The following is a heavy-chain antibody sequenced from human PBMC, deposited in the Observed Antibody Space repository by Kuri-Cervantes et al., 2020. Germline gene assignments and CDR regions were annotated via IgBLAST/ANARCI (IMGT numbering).Heavy chain of an antibody. V-gene: IGHV3-7*01. Sequence: GESLKISCAASGFTFSNYWMSWVRQAPGKGLEWVANIKGDGRQKYYVDSVKGRFTISRDNAKNSLYLQMNSLGAEDTAVYYCARDHGAAGTLGYWGQGTLVTVSS. J-gene: IGHJ4*02. CDR2: IKGDGRQK. CDR1: GFTFSNYW. CDR3: ARDHGAAGTLGY. D-gene: IGHD6-13*01.